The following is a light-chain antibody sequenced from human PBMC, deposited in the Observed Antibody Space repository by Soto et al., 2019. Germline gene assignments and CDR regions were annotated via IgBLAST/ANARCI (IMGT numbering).Light chain of an antibody. J-gene: IGKJ4*01. CDR3: QQGKSFPLT. Sequence: DIQLTQSPSSLSASVGDKVTITCRASQSIRSYLNWVQQKPGKAPKLLIYDASSLQTGVPSRFSGSGSGTDFTLTISSLQPEDFATYFCQQGKSFPLTFGGGTKVDIK. CDR2: DAS. CDR1: QSIRSY. V-gene: IGKV1-39*01.